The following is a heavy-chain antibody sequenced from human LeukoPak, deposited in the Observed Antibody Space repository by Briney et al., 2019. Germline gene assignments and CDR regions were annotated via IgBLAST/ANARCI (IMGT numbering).Heavy chain of an antibody. D-gene: IGHD3-22*01. Sequence: GGSLRLSCAASGFTFSDYYMSWIRQAPGKGLEWVSYISSSSSYTNYADSVKSRFTISRDNAKNSLYLQMNSLRAEDTAVYYCASIPTYYYDSSGSAVDYWGQGTLVTVSS. V-gene: IGHV3-11*03. CDR2: ISSSSSYT. CDR3: ASIPTYYYDSSGSAVDY. CDR1: GFTFSDYY. J-gene: IGHJ4*02.